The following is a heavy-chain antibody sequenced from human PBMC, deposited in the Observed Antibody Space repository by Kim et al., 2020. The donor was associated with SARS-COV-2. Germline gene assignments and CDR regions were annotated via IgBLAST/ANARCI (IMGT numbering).Heavy chain of an antibody. CDR3: ARGDGYNSPFDY. J-gene: IGHJ4*02. CDR1: GFTFSSYA. Sequence: GGSLRLSCAASGFTFSSYAMHWVRQAPGKGLEWVAVISYDGSNKYYADSVKGRFTISRDNFKNTLYLQMNSLRAEDTAVYYCARGDGYNSPFDYWGQGTLVTVSS. V-gene: IGHV3-30*04. CDR2: ISYDGSNK. D-gene: IGHD5-12*01.